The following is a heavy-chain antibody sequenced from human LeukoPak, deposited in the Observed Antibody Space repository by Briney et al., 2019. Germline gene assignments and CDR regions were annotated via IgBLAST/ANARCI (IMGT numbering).Heavy chain of an antibody. V-gene: IGHV1-46*01. CDR1: GYTFTSYY. Sequence: ASVKVSCKASGYTFTSYYMHWVRQAPGQGLEWMGIINPSGGSTSYAQKFQGRVTMTRDTSTSTAYMELSSLRSEDTAVYYCAREYYYDSSGYGSRGAFDIWGQGTMVTVSS. CDR2: INPSGGST. D-gene: IGHD3-22*01. J-gene: IGHJ3*02. CDR3: AREYYYDSSGYGSRGAFDI.